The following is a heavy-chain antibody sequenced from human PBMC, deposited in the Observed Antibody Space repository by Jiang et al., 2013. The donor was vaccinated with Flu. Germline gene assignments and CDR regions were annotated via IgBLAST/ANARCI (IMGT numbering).Heavy chain of an antibody. CDR2: INPSGGST. J-gene: IGHJ3*02. D-gene: IGHD3-22*01. CDR3: ARELPDYYDSSGYSDAFDI. CDR1: GYTFTSYY. Sequence: SGAEVKKPGASVKVSCKASGYTFTSYYMHWVRQAPGQGLEWMGIINPSGGSTSYAQKFQGRVTMTRGTSTSTVYMELSSLRSEDTAVYYCARELPDYYDSSGYSDAFDIWGQGTMVTISS. V-gene: IGHV1-46*01.